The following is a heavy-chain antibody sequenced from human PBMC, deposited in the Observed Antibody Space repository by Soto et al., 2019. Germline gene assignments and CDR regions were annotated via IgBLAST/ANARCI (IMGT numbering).Heavy chain of an antibody. CDR2: INISGRMT. J-gene: IGHJ4*02. CDR3: ARLGVASHHFHH. CDR1: GFLFRDYF. V-gene: IGHV3-11*01. D-gene: IGHD2-15*01. Sequence: PGGSLRLSCAGAGFLFRDYFMTWIRQSPGKGLEWVADINISGRMTHYAASVKGRFTMSRXKDKNSLYLKMYSLRVGDTAVYYCARLGVASHHFHHWGQGTLVTVSS.